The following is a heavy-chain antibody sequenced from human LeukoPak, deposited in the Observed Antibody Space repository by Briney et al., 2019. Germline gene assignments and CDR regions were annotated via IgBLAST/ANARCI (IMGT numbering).Heavy chain of an antibody. CDR1: GFTFSSYA. D-gene: IGHD3-3*01. Sequence: PGGSLRLSCAASGFTFSSYAMSWVRQAPGKGLEWVSTISGSGRSTDYADSVKGRFTISRDNSKNTLYLQIDSLGAEATAEYYCATMGYDFWSGYWPDYWGQGTLVTVSS. J-gene: IGHJ4*02. V-gene: IGHV3-23*01. CDR3: ATMGYDFWSGYWPDY. CDR2: ISGSGRST.